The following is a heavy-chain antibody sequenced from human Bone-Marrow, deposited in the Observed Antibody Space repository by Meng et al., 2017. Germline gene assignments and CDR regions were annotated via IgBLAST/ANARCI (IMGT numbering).Heavy chain of an antibody. J-gene: IGHJ4*02. CDR3: ARVNGGPYYFDC. V-gene: IGHV4-61*01. CDR1: GGSVNSGSYY. D-gene: IGHD4-23*01. Sequence: HLQESGPGLLRPPETLSLPGTVSGGSVNSGSYYWSWIRQPPGKGLEWIGYIYHSVYIIGSTNYNPSLKSRVSISVDTPKNQFSLRLNSMTAADTAVYYCARVNGGPYYFDCWGQGTLVTVSS. CDR2: IYHSVYIIGST.